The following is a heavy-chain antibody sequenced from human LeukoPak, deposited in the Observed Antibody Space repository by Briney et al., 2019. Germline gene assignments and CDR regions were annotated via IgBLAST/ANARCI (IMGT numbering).Heavy chain of an antibody. CDR2: TYYSGTT. CDR1: GGSISSSFYY. CDR3: ARHGYYYYTSGYFGY. V-gene: IGHV4-39*01. D-gene: IGHD3-22*01. J-gene: IGHJ4*02. Sequence: SETLSLTCTVPGGSISSSFYYWGWLRQPPGKGLEWIGSTYYSGTTYYKPSLKSRVSVSVDTSKNQLSLNLTSVTAADTALYYCARHGYYYYTSGYFGYWGQGILVTVSS.